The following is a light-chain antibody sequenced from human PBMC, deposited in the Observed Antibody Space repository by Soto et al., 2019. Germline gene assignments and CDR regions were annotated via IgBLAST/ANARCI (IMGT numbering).Light chain of an antibody. J-gene: IGKJ1*01. CDR2: KAS. V-gene: IGKV1-5*03. CDR3: LQYETYWT. CDR1: QTISDW. Sequence: DIQMTQSPSTLSASIGDRVTITCRASQTISDWLAWHQQKPGKAPKLLIYKASSLESGVPSRFSGSGSGTKFTLTISSLQPDDFATYYCLQYETYWTFGQGTKVEIK.